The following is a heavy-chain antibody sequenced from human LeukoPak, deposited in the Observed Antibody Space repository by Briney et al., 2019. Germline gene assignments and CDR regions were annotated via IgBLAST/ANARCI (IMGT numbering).Heavy chain of an antibody. V-gene: IGHV1-69*13. CDR1: GGTFSSYA. J-gene: IGHJ4*02. Sequence: GASVKVSCRASGGTFSSYAISWVRQAPGQGLEWMGGIIPTFGTANYAQKFQGRVTITADESTSTAYMELSSLRSEDTAVYYCARHRSGWYRFDYWGQGTLVTVSS. CDR3: ARHRSGWYRFDY. D-gene: IGHD6-13*01. CDR2: IIPTFGTA.